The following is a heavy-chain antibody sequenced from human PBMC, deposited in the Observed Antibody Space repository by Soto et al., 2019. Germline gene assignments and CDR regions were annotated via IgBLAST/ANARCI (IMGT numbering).Heavy chain of an antibody. V-gene: IGHV1-69*06. J-gene: IGHJ1*01. Sequence: GASVKVSCKSSGGTFSSSAIFWVRQAPGQGLECLGGIIPMSGRTTYAQKFQGRVTINADKPTSTVFIELSSLNSEDTAVYYCATIASAGTREYFQHWGQGTLVTVSS. CDR1: GGTFSSSA. D-gene: IGHD6-13*01. CDR2: IIPMSGRT. CDR3: ATIASAGTREYFQH.